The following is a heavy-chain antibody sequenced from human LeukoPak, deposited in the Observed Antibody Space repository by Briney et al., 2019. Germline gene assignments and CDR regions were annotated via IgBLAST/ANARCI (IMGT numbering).Heavy chain of an antibody. V-gene: IGHV4-59*08. CDR2: IYYSRST. J-gene: IGHJ3*02. D-gene: IGHD2-21*02. Sequence: SETLSLTCTVSGDSLSDYYWNWIRQTPGKGLEWIGYIYYSRSTNYSPSLKSRVTISVDTSKNQFSLKLSSVTAADTAIYYCARRRKVPAPRAGDAFDIWGQGTMVTVSS. CDR3: ARRRKVPAPRAGDAFDI. CDR1: GDSLSDYY.